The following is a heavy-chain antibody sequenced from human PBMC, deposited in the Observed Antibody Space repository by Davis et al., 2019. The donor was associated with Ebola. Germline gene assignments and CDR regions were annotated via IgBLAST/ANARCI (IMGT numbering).Heavy chain of an antibody. CDR3: AKDIGRAAAAGYNWFDP. J-gene: IGHJ5*02. CDR2: ISWNSGII. CDR1: GFTFDDYA. D-gene: IGHD6-13*01. Sequence: SLKISCAASGFTFDDYAMHWVRQAPGKGLEWVSGISWNSGIIGYADSVKGRFTISRDNAKNSLYLQMNSLRAEDTALYYCAKDIGRAAAAGYNWFDPWGQGTLVTVSS. V-gene: IGHV3-9*01.